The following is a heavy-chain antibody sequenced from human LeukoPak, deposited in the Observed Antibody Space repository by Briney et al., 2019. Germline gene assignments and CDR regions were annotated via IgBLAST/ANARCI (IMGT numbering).Heavy chain of an antibody. CDR1: GFTFSSYE. Sequence: GSLRLSCAASGFTFSSYEMNWVRQAPVKGLEWVSYISSSGSTIYYADSVKGRFTISRDNAKNSLYLQMNSLRAEDTAVYYCATQYSSDSFDYWGQGTLVTVSS. J-gene: IGHJ4*02. CDR3: ATQYSSDSFDY. D-gene: IGHD6-19*01. CDR2: ISSSGSTI. V-gene: IGHV3-48*03.